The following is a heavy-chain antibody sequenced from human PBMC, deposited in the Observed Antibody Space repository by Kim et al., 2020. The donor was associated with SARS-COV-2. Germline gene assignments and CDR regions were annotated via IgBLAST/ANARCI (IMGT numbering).Heavy chain of an antibody. J-gene: IGHJ6*02. CDR2: INHSGST. V-gene: IGHV4-34*01. D-gene: IGHD4-17*01. CDR3: ARLVRGLTTVTTSYYYYYYGMDV. Sequence: SETLSLTCAVYGGSFSGYYWSWIRQPPGKGLEWIGEINHSGSTNYNPSLKSRVTISVDTSKNQFSLKLSSVTAADTAVYYCARLVRGLTTVTTSYYYYYYGMDVWGQGTTVTVSS. CDR1: GGSFSGYY.